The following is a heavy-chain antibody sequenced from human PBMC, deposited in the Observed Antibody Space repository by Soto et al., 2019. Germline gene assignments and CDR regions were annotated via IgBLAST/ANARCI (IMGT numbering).Heavy chain of an antibody. CDR1: GYTFTKFH. J-gene: IGHJ4*02. V-gene: IGHV1-46*04. CDR3: AAEGDPRHYDATVLDY. D-gene: IGHD2-21*01. Sequence: QVRLVQSGAEVKKPGASVKISCETSGYTFTKFHLHWVRQAPGQGLEWVGRINHAGGAANYEQPLQGRVYVTTDTATSRVYKQLRNVRSEDTAFYYCAAEGDPRHYDATVLDYRGQGTMRSVSS. CDR2: INHAGGAA.